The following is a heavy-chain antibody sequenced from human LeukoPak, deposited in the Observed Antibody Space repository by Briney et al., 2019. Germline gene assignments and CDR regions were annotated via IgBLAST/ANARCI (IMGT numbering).Heavy chain of an antibody. V-gene: IGHV3-7*03. CDR1: GFTFSSYW. J-gene: IGHJ5*02. D-gene: IGHD6-6*01. CDR2: IKQDGSEK. CDR3: AKGHSSSGRAGFDP. Sequence: GGSLRLSCAASGFTFSSYWMSWVRQAPGKGLEWVANIKQDGSEKYYVDSVKGRFTISRGNAKNSLYLQMNSLRAEDTAVYYCAKGHSSSGRAGFDPWGQGTLVTVSS.